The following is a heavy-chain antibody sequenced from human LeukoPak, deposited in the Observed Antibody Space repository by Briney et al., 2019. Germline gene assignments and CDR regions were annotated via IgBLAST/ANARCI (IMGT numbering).Heavy chain of an antibody. V-gene: IGHV3-30*03. CDR2: ISYDGSNK. Sequence: GGPLRLSCAASGFTFSSYGMHWVRQAPGKGLEWVAVISYDGSNKYYADSVKGRFTISRDNSKNTLYLQMNSLRAEDTAVYYCAAGYSSSWYDYWGQGTLVTVSS. CDR3: AAGYSSSWYDY. D-gene: IGHD6-13*01. J-gene: IGHJ4*02. CDR1: GFTFSSYG.